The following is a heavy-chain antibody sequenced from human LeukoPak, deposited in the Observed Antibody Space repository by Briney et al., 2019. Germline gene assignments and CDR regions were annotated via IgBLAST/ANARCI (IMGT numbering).Heavy chain of an antibody. CDR2: IKPDGTEK. D-gene: IGHD7-27*01. J-gene: IGHJ3*02. CDR1: GFTFSNTW. V-gene: IGHV3-7*01. CDR3: ARDPAWGAFDI. Sequence: GGSLRLSCAASGFTFSNTWMTWVRQAPEKGLESVASIKPDGTEKYYVDSVKGRFTISRDNAKNSLYLQIKSLRAEDTALYYCARDPAWGAFDIWGQGTMATVSS.